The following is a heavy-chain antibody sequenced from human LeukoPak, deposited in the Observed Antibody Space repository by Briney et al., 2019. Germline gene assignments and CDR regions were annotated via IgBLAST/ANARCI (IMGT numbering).Heavy chain of an antibody. D-gene: IGHD3-10*01. J-gene: IGHJ4*02. CDR3: ARLGRWFGEFIIDY. Sequence: ASETLSLTCTVSGGSISTYYWSWIRQPPGKGLEWIGYIYYTGSTNYSPSLESRVTISVDTSKNQFSLRLSSVTAADTAVYYCARLGRWFGEFIIDYWGQGTLVTVSS. V-gene: IGHV4-59*08. CDR2: IYYTGST. CDR1: GGSISTYY.